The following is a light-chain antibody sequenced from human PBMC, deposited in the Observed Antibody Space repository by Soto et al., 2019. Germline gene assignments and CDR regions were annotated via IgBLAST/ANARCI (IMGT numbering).Light chain of an antibody. V-gene: IGKV3-20*01. Sequence: TQSPGTLSLSPGERATLSCRASQSVSNTYLAWYQQKPGQAPRLLIYDASSRATGIPDRFSGSGSGTDFTLTISRLEPEDFAVYYCQRYGRSPGLFTFGPGTKVDIK. CDR1: QSVSNTY. CDR2: DAS. J-gene: IGKJ3*01. CDR3: QRYGRSPGLFT.